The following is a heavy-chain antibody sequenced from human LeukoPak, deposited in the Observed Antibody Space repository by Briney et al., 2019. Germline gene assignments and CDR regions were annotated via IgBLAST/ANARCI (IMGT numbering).Heavy chain of an antibody. CDR1: GGSISSGGYS. CDR2: IYHSGST. J-gene: IGHJ5*02. V-gene: IGHV4-30-2*01. CDR3: ARGGTTTGSYNWFDP. Sequence: SQTLSLTCAVSGGSISSGGYSWSWIRQPPGKGLEWIGYIYHSGSTYYNPSLKSRVTISVDRSKNQFSLKLSSVTAADTAVYYCARGGTTTGSYNWFDPWGQGTLVTVSS. D-gene: IGHD1-26*01.